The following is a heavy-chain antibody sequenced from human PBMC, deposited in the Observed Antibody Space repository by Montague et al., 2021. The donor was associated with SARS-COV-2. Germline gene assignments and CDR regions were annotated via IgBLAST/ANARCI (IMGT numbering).Heavy chain of an antibody. CDR1: GFSLSTSGMC. Sequence: LVKPTQTLTLTCTFSGFSLSTSGMCVSWIRQPPGKGLEWIGYIYYSGSTNYNPSLKSRVTISVDTSKNQFSLKLSSVTAADTAAYYCARAGSGSYSFYYYYGMDVWGQGTTVTVSS. J-gene: IGHJ6*02. V-gene: IGHV4-61*08. CDR2: IYYSGST. D-gene: IGHD3-10*01. CDR3: ARAGSGSYSFYYYYGMDV.